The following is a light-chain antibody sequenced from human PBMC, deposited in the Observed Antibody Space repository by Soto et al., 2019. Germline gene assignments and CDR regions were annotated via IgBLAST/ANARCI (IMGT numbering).Light chain of an antibody. CDR1: HSVSIN. CDR2: GAS. J-gene: IGKJ4*01. CDR3: QQDNNWPPLT. V-gene: IGKV3-15*01. Sequence: EIVMTQSPATLSVSPGERAALSCSASHSVSINLAWYQQKPGQAPRLLIYGASTRATDIPARFSGSGSGTEFTLTISSLQSEDFAFYYCQQDNNWPPLTFGGGTKVEIK.